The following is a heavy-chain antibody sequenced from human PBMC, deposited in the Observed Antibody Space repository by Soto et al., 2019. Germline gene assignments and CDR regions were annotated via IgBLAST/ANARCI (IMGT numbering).Heavy chain of an antibody. CDR3: ARYCSGGSCYEGRSSLFDY. Sequence: SDTLSLTCTVSGGSISSGDYYWSWIRQPPGKGLEWIGYIYYSGSTYYNPSLKSRVTISVDTSKNQFSLKLSSVTAADTAVYYCARYCSGGSCYEGRSSLFDYWGQGTLVTVS. J-gene: IGHJ4*02. CDR2: IYYSGST. D-gene: IGHD2-15*01. CDR1: GGSISSGDYY. V-gene: IGHV4-30-4*02.